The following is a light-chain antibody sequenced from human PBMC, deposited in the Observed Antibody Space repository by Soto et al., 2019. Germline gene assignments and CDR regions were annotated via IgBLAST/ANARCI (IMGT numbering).Light chain of an antibody. V-gene: IGKV1-5*01. CDR1: QSISSW. CDR2: DAS. CDR3: QQYNSYSPT. Sequence: DIQMTQSPSSLSASVGDSVTITCRASQSISSWLAWYQQKPGKAPKLLIYDASSLESGVPSRFSGSGSGTEFTLTISSLQPDDFATYYCQQYNSYSPTVGQGTKVDIK. J-gene: IGKJ1*01.